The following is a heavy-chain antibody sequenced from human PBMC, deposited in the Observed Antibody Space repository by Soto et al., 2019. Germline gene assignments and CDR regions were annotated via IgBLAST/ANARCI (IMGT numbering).Heavy chain of an antibody. Sequence: SETLSLTCTVSGGSISNNNYYWGWVRQPPGKGLDWIGNIYYPGSTFYNPSLKSRVTISVDTSKNQFSLKLRSVTGADTAVYYCARFVVAATRHTDFDYWVPVTLVTVSS. CDR2: IYYPGST. J-gene: IGHJ4*01. CDR3: ARFVVAATRHTDFDY. V-gene: IGHV4-39*01. CDR1: GGSISNNNYY. D-gene: IGHD2-15*01.